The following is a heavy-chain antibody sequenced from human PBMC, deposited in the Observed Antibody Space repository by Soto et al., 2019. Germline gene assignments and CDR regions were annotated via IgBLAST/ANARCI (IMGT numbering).Heavy chain of an antibody. D-gene: IGHD3-10*01. J-gene: IGHJ4*02. Sequence: GGSLRLSCAASGFTFSSYGMDWVRQAPGKGLEWVAVIWYDGSNKYYADSVKGRFTISRDNSKNTLYLQMNSLRAEDTAVYYCARDGYGSGSYYIDYWGQGTLVTVSS. CDR3: ARDGYGSGSYYIDY. V-gene: IGHV3-33*01. CDR1: GFTFSSYG. CDR2: IWYDGSNK.